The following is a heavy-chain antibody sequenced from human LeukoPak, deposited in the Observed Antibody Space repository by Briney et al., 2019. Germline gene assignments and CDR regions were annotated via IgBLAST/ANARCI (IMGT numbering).Heavy chain of an antibody. CDR2: INPSGTTT. CDR3: AREGGNSEY. Sequence: ASVKVSCKASGYTFTTHYMHWVRQAPGQGLEWMGLINPSGTTTNYAQKFQGRVTMTRDTSISTAYMELSRLRSEDTAVYYCAREGGNSEYWGQGTLVTVSS. CDR1: GYTFTTHY. D-gene: IGHD4-23*01. J-gene: IGHJ4*02. V-gene: IGHV1-2*02.